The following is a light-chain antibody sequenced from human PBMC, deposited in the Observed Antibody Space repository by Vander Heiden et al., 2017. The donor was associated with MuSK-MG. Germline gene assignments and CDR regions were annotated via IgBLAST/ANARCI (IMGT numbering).Light chain of an antibody. Sequence: DIKMPQPPSSLSASVGDRVTITCRASQSISSYLNWYQQKPGKAPKLLIYESPSLQSGVPSRFSGSGSGTDFTLTISSLQPEDFATDYCQQSYSTLRWTFGQGTKLEIK. CDR1: QSISSY. CDR3: QQSYSTLRWT. J-gene: IGKJ1*01. V-gene: IGKV1-39*01. CDR2: ESP.